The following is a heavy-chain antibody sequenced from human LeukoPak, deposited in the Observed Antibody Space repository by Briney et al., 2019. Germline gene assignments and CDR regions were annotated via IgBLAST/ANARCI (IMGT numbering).Heavy chain of an antibody. V-gene: IGHV3-53*01. Sequence: TGGSLRLSCAASGFTVSSNYMSWVRQAPGKGLEWVSVIYSGGSTYYADSVKGRFTISRDNSKNSLFLQMNSLRDEDTAVYYCARVPLYDRSGYYFDYWGLGTLVTVSS. D-gene: IGHD3-22*01. J-gene: IGHJ4*02. CDR2: IYSGGST. CDR3: ARVPLYDRSGYYFDY. CDR1: GFTVSSNY.